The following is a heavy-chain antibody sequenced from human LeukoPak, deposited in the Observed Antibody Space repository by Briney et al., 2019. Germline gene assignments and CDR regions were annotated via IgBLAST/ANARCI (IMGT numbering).Heavy chain of an antibody. CDR1: GFTFSSYS. J-gene: IGHJ4*02. CDR2: IYSSGSTI. V-gene: IGHV3-48*04. D-gene: IGHD6-13*01. CDR3: ATSSNWG. Sequence: SLRLSCAASGFTFSSYSMNWVRPAPGEGLECGSYIYSSGSTIHYADSLKGRFTISRDNAKNSLYLQMNSLRAEDTAVYYCATSSNWGWGQGNLGTVSS.